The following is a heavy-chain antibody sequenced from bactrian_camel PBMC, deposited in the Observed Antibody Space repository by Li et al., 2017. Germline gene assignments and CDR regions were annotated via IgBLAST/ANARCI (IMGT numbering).Heavy chain of an antibody. V-gene: IGHV3S55*01. J-gene: IGHJ4*01. D-gene: IGHD2*01. CDR1: GLTSCNYR. Sequence: GGSVQAGGSLSLSCVVSGLTSCNYRVSWYRQAPGKDREFVIGSGSDGSTQYANFAKGRFTVSRDSAKNTVYLQIVSAQPEDTAMYYCKTALGLKTVVADCPTGWGQGTQVTVS. CDR3: KTALGLKTVVADCPTG. CDR2: SGSDGST.